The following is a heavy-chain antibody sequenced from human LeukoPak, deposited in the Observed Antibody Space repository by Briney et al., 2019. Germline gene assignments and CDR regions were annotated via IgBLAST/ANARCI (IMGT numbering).Heavy chain of an antibody. CDR3: ARDPDWGWGGDWFDP. CDR1: GYTFTSYY. V-gene: IGHV1-46*03. Sequence: GASVKVSCKASGYTFTSYYMHWVRQAPGQGLEWMGIINPSGGSTSYAQKFQGRVTMTRDTSTSTVYMELSSLRSEDTAVYYCARDPDWGWGGDWFDPWGQGTLVTVSS. CDR2: INPSGGST. J-gene: IGHJ5*02. D-gene: IGHD7-27*01.